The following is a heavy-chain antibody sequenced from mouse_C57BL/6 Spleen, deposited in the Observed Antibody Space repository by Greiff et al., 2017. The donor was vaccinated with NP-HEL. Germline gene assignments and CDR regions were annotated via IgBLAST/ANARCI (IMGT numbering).Heavy chain of an antibody. V-gene: IGHV10-1*01. CDR3: VRHGSSYYAMDY. Sequence: EVKLMESGGGLVQPKGSLKLSCAASGFSFNTYAMNWVRQAPGKGLEWVARIRSKSNNYATYYADSVKDRFTISRDDSESMLYLQMNNLKTEDTAMYYWVRHGSSYYAMDYWGQGTSVTVSS. CDR2: IRSKSNNYAT. D-gene: IGHD1-1*01. J-gene: IGHJ4*01. CDR1: GFSFNTYA.